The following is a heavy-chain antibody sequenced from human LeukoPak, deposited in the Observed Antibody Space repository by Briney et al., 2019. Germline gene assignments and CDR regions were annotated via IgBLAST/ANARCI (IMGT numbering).Heavy chain of an antibody. CDR1: GYSFTSYW. CDR3: ARLGPRSLHLVVITTPFDY. V-gene: IGHV5-51*01. D-gene: IGHD3-22*01. CDR2: IYPGDSDT. Sequence: GESLKISCKGSGYSFTSYWIGWVRQMPGKGLEWMGIIYPGDSDTRYSPSFQGQVTISADKSISTAYLQWSSLKASDTAMYYCARLGPRSLHLVVITTPFDYWGQGTLVTVSS. J-gene: IGHJ4*02.